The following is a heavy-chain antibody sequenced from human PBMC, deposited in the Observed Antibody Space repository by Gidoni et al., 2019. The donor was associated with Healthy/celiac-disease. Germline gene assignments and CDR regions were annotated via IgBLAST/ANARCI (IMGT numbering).Heavy chain of an antibody. D-gene: IGHD6-13*01. J-gene: IGHJ6*02. CDR1: GFTFSSYC. CDR3: AKDEHSSSWPYYYYYYGMDG. CDR2: RAYDGSNK. V-gene: IGHV3-30*18. Sequence: QVQLVESVGCVVQPGTSLRLSCSASGFTFSSYCLHWVRQAPGKGLEWVAVRAYDGSNKYYEDSVKGRLTISRDNSKNTLYLQMNSLRAEDTAVYYCAKDEHSSSWPYYYYYYGMDGWGQGTTVTVSS.